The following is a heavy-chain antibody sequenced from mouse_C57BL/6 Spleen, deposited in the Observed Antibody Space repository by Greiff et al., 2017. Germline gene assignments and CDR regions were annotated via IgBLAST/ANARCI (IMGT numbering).Heavy chain of an antibody. V-gene: IGHV3-6*01. Sequence: EVQLQQSGPGLVKPSQSLSLTCSVTGYSITSGYYWNWIRQFPGNKLEWMGYISYDGSNNYNPSLKNRISITRDTSENQFFLKLNSVTTEDTATYDGAKSLLYYYGSSYGYFDVWGTGTTVTVSS. J-gene: IGHJ1*03. CDR2: ISYDGSN. D-gene: IGHD1-1*01. CDR1: GYSITSGYY. CDR3: AKSLLYYYGSSYGYFDV.